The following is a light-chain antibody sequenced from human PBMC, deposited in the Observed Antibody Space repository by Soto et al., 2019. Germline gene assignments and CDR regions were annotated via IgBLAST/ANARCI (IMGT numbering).Light chain of an antibody. CDR3: QQYGTPRSVT. V-gene: IGKV3-20*01. CDR2: DAS. CDR1: QSVSSSY. Sequence: EIVLTQSPGTLSLSPGERATLSCRASQSVSSSYLAWYQQKPGQAPRLLIYDASNRATGIPARFSGSGSGTDFTLTISSLEPEDFAVYYCQQYGTPRSVTFGQGTRLEI. J-gene: IGKJ5*01.